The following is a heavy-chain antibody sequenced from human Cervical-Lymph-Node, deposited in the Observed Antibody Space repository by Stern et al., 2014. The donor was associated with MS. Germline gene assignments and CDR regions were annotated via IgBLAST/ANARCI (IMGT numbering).Heavy chain of an antibody. J-gene: IGHJ4*02. Sequence: QVTLRESGPALVKPPQTLTLTCTFSGFSLSTSGVRVSWIRQPPGKALEWLARTCWDDDKFFRASLQTMLTIYKDNFKNPVLLKMTNMDPVDTATYYCARHRPNCSGGSCYLTLFDTWGQGTLLTVSP. CDR2: TCWDDDK. CDR1: GFSLSTSGVR. V-gene: IGHV2-70*04. D-gene: IGHD2-15*01. CDR3: ARHRPNCSGGSCYLTLFDT.